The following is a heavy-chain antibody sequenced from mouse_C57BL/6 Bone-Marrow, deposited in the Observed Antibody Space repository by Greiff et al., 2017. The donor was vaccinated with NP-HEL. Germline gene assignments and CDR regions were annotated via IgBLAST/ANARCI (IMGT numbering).Heavy chain of an antibody. CDR2: ISSGGSYT. D-gene: IGHD2-4*01. J-gene: IGHJ3*01. Sequence: EVHLVESGGDLLKPGGSLKLSFAASGFTFGSFGLSWVRQTPDKRLEWVATISSGGSYTYYPDGVKGRFPISRDNAKNTLYLQMSSLKSEDTAMYYCASPYDYDVAWFAYWGQGTLVTVSA. CDR3: ASPYDYDVAWFAY. V-gene: IGHV5-6*01. CDR1: GFTFGSFG.